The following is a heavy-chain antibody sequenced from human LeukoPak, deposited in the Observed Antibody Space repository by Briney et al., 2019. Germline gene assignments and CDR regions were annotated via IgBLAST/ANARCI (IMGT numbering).Heavy chain of an antibody. CDR3: TTGYSDTWHDYY. CDR1: GFTFSSAW. D-gene: IGHD6-13*01. J-gene: IGHJ4*02. CDR2: IKSKTDGGTT. Sequence: GGSLRLSCAASGFTFSSAWMNWVRQAPGKGLEWVGRIKSKTDGGTTDYAAPVKGRFTISRDDSKNTLYLQLNSLKTEDTAVYYCTTGYSDTWHDYYWGQGTLVTVSS. V-gene: IGHV3-15*01.